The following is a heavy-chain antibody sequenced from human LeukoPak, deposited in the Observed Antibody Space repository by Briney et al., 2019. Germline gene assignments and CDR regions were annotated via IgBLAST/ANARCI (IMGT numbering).Heavy chain of an antibody. D-gene: IGHD2-15*01. CDR1: GGTFSSYA. J-gene: IGHJ6*03. V-gene: IGHV1-69*13. Sequence: SVKVSCKASGGTFSSYAISWVRQAPGQGLEWMGGIIPIFGTANYAQKFQGRVTITADESTSTAYMELSSLRSEDTAVYYCARGIYCSGGSCSHYYYYYMDVWGKGTTVTISS. CDR2: IIPIFGTA. CDR3: ARGIYCSGGSCSHYYYYYMDV.